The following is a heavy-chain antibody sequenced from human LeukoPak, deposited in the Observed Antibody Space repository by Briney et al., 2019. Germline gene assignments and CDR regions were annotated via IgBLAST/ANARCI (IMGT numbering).Heavy chain of an antibody. CDR3: AILHSSSWYYN. J-gene: IGHJ4*02. CDR2: IYYSGST. Sequence: KPSETLSLTCTVSGGSISSYYWSRIRQPPGKGLEWIGYIYYSGSTNYNPSLKSRVTISVDTSKNQFSLKLSSVTAADTAVYYCAILHSSSWYYNWGQGTLVTVSS. D-gene: IGHD6-13*01. V-gene: IGHV4-59*12. CDR1: GGSISSYY.